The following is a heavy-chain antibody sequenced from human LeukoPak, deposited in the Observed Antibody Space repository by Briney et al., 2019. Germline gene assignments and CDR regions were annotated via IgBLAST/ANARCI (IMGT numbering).Heavy chain of an antibody. CDR2: IKEDGSAR. CDR1: GFTFSSYW. D-gene: IGHD1-26*01. Sequence: GRSLRLSCAASGFTFSSYWLSWVRQAPGQGLGWVGNIKEDGSARHYVDSVKGRFTISSDNAKKSLYLQRGSLRAEDTAVYYCAIAAGWDQAYWGQGTLVTVSS. J-gene: IGHJ4*02. CDR3: AIAAGWDQAY. V-gene: IGHV3-7*01.